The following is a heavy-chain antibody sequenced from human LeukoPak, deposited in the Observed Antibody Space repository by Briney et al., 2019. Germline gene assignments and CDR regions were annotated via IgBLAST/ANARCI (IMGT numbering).Heavy chain of an antibody. V-gene: IGHV1-18*01. CDR1: GYTFTSYG. CDR2: ISPYNGNT. D-gene: IGHD4-17*01. CDR3: ARDQGGDYRYYYYYYMDV. Sequence: GASVKVSCKASGYTFTSYGITWVRQAPGQGLEWMGWISPYNGNTNYVQKLQGRVTMTTDISTSTAYMELRSLRSGDTAVYYCARDQGGDYRYYYYYYMDVWGKGTTVTVSS. J-gene: IGHJ6*03.